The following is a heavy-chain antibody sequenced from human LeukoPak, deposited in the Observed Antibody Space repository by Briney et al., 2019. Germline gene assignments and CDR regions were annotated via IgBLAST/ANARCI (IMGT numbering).Heavy chain of an antibody. CDR3: ARGRYDFWSGYYDYYYYYYMDV. CDR2: INHSGST. D-gene: IGHD3-3*01. V-gene: IGHV4-34*01. J-gene: IGHJ6*03. CDR1: GGSFSGYY. Sequence: SETLSLTCAVYGGSFSGYYWSWTRQPPGKGLEWIGEINHSGSTNYNPSLKSRVTISVDTSKYQFSLKLSSVTAADTAVYYCARGRYDFWSGYYDYYYYYYMDVWGKGTTVTVSS.